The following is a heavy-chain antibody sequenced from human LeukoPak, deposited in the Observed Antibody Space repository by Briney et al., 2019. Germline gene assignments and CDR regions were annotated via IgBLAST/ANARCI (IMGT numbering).Heavy chain of an antibody. V-gene: IGHV1-2*02. Sequence: ASVTVSCKASGYTFTGYYMHWVRQAPGQGLEWMGWINPNSGGTNYAQKFQGRVTMTRDTSISTAYMELSRLRSDDTAVYYCARGRDGYNSVDYWGQGTLVTVSS. CDR3: ARGRDGYNSVDY. D-gene: IGHD5-24*01. CDR1: GYTFTGYY. J-gene: IGHJ4*02. CDR2: INPNSGGT.